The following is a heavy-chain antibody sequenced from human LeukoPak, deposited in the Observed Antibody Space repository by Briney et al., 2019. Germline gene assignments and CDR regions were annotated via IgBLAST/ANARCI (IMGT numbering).Heavy chain of an antibody. Sequence: SETLSLTCTVSGGSISSGDYYWSWIRQPPGKGLEWIGYTYYSGSTYYNPSLKSRVTISVDTSKNQFSLKLSSVTAADTAVYYCARGRYCSSTSCFVHYYYMDVWGKGTTVTVSS. CDR1: GGSISSGDYY. J-gene: IGHJ6*03. CDR2: TYYSGST. V-gene: IGHV4-30-4*08. CDR3: ARGRYCSSTSCFVHYYYMDV. D-gene: IGHD2-2*01.